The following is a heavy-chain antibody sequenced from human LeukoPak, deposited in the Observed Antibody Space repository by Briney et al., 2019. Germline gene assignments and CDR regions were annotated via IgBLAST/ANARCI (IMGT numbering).Heavy chain of an antibody. D-gene: IGHD3-22*01. Sequence: SETLSLTCTVSGGSISSSSYYWGWIRQPPGKGLEWIGSIYYSGSTYYNPSLKGRVTISVDTSKNQFSLKLSSVTAADTAVYYCARLKVDYDSSGYSYYFDYWGQGTLVTVSS. CDR1: GGSISSSSYY. V-gene: IGHV4-39*01. J-gene: IGHJ4*02. CDR2: IYYSGST. CDR3: ARLKVDYDSSGYSYYFDY.